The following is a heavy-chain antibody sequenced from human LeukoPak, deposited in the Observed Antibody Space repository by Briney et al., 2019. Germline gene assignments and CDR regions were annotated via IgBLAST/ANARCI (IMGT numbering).Heavy chain of an antibody. CDR3: AKDPIPYYYDSSGYSGY. J-gene: IGHJ4*02. CDR2: ISGSGGST. CDR1: GFTFSSYA. Sequence: GGSLRLSCAASGFTFSSYAMSWVRQAPGKGLEWVSAISGSGGSTYYAHSVKGRFTISRDNSKNTLYLQMNSLRAEDTAVYYCAKDPIPYYYDSSGYSGYWGQGTLVTVSS. V-gene: IGHV3-23*01. D-gene: IGHD3-22*01.